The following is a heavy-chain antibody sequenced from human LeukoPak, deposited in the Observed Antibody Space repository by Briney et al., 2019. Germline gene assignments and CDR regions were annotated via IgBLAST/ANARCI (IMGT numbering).Heavy chain of an antibody. Sequence: SETLSLSCAVSGGSFSGYYWSWIRQPPGKGLEWIGEISHSGSTNYNPSLKSRVTISVDTSKNQFSLKLSSVTAADTAVYYCARRPSCVRYCSGGSCKNWFDPWGQGTLVTVSS. CDR3: ARRPSCVRYCSGGSCKNWFDP. CDR1: GGSFSGYY. D-gene: IGHD2-15*01. V-gene: IGHV4-34*01. CDR2: ISHSGST. J-gene: IGHJ5*02.